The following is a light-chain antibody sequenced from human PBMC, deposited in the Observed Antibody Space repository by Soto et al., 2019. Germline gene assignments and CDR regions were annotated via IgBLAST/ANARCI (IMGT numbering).Light chain of an antibody. CDR3: QLRDDWSIT. CDR1: QSVTSN. Sequence: EIVMTQSPATLSVSPGERATLSCRASQSVTSNLAWYQQKRGQAPRLLIYDASNRATGIPARFSGSGSGTDFTLTISSLEPEDFAVYYCQLRDDWSITFGQGTRLEIK. V-gene: IGKV3-11*01. CDR2: DAS. J-gene: IGKJ5*01.